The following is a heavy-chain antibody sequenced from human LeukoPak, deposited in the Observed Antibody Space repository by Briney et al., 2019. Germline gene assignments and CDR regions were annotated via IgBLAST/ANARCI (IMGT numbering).Heavy chain of an antibody. V-gene: IGHV3-23*01. CDR1: GFTFSSYA. D-gene: IGHD3-9*01. CDR3: VKDLTGTWSFDY. Sequence: GGSLRLSCAASGFTFSSYAMSWVRQAPGKGLEWVSAISGSGGSTYYADSVKGRFTISRDNAKNSLYLQMNSLRAEDTAVYYCVKDLTGTWSFDYWGQGTLVTVSS. CDR2: ISGSGGST. J-gene: IGHJ4*02.